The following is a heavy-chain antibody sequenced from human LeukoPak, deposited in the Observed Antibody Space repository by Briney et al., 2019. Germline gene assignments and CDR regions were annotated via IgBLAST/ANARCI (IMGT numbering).Heavy chain of an antibody. J-gene: IGHJ5*02. Sequence: SQTLSLTCAISGDSVSSNSVTWNWIRQSPSRGLEWLGRTYYRTTWYNDYAVSVRGRITVNPDTSKNQFSLHLNSVTPEDTAVYYCARRLTQYDCFDPWGQGILVTVSS. D-gene: IGHD2-2*01. CDR3: ARRLTQYDCFDP. CDR1: GDSVSSNSVT. V-gene: IGHV6-1*01. CDR2: TYYRTTWYN.